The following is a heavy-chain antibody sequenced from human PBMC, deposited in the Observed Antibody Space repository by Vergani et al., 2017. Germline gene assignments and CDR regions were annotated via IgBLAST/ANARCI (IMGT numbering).Heavy chain of an antibody. J-gene: IGHJ5*02. CDR1: GFTFSSYG. CDR2: IWYDGSNK. V-gene: IGHV3-33*01. D-gene: IGHD5-18*01. Sequence: QVQLVESGGGVVQPGRSLRLSCAASGFTFSSYGMHWVRQAPGKGLEWVAVIWYDGSNKYYADSVKGRFTISRDNAKNSLYLQMNSLRAEDTAVYYCARSLREDTAMVTGWFDPWGQGTLVTVSS. CDR3: ARSLREDTAMVTGWFDP.